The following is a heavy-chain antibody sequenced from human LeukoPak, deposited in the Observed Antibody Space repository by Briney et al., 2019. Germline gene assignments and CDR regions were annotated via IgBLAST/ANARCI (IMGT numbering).Heavy chain of an antibody. Sequence: GGSVRLSCAASGFTFSSYAMSWVRQAPGKGLEWVSIIYSGGGTRYADSAKGRFTISRDNSRNTLYLQMNSLRAEDTALYYCARDNYDSSGFTWGQGTLVTVSS. V-gene: IGHV3-53*01. CDR2: IYSGGGT. CDR3: ARDNYDSSGFT. CDR1: GFTFSSYA. J-gene: IGHJ4*02. D-gene: IGHD3-22*01.